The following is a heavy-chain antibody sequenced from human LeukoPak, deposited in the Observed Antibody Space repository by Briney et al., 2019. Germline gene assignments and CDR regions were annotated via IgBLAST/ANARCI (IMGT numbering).Heavy chain of an antibody. Sequence: PSQTLSLTCTVSGGSISSGGHSWSWIRQHPAKRLEWIGYIYSSGSAYYNPSLESRVTISKDTSKNQFSLKLTSVTAADTAVYYCARGSLRLFDYWGQGTLVTVSS. D-gene: IGHD5/OR15-5a*01. V-gene: IGHV4-31*03. J-gene: IGHJ4*02. CDR2: IYSSGSA. CDR3: ARGSLRLFDY. CDR1: GGSISSGGHS.